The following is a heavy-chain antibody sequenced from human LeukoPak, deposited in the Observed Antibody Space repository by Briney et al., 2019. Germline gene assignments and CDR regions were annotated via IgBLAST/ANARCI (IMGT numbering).Heavy chain of an antibody. CDR1: GYTFTSYA. CDR2: INTNTGNP. J-gene: IGHJ6*03. Sequence: ASVKVSCKASGYTFTSYAMNWVRQAPGQGLEWMGWINTNTGNPTYAQGFTGRFVFSLDTSVSTAYLQISSLKAEDTAVYYCARGGFGYSYGYYYYYYYMDVWGKGTTVTVSS. CDR3: ARGGFGYSYGYYYYYYYMDV. V-gene: IGHV7-4-1*02. D-gene: IGHD5-18*01.